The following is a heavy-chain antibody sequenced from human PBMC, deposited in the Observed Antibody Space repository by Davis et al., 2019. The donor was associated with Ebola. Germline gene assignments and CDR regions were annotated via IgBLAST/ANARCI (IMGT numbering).Heavy chain of an antibody. CDR2: ISYDGNQK. Sequence: GESLKISCAASGFTFSSYGMHWVRQAPGKGLECVAVISYDGNQKYYADSVKGRFTISRENSKNSIFLQLNSLRAEDTAVYYCARGGSGSGYYFGIRGMDVWGQGTTVTVSS. CDR1: GFTFSSYG. CDR3: ARGGSGSGYYFGIRGMDV. J-gene: IGHJ6*02. D-gene: IGHD3-3*01. V-gene: IGHV3-30*03.